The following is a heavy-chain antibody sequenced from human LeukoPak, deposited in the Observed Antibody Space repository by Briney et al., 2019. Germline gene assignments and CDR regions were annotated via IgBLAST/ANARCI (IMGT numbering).Heavy chain of an antibody. CDR2: IYHSGST. J-gene: IGHJ4*02. CDR1: GGSISSSNW. D-gene: IGHD2-15*01. CDR3: AIGVYCSGGSCYALLDY. V-gene: IGHV4-4*02. Sequence: SGTLSLTCAVSGGSISSSNWWSWVRQPPGKGLEWIGEIYHSGSTNYNPSLKSRVTISVDKSKNQFSLKLSSVTAADTAVYYCAIGVYCSGGSCYALLDYWGQGTLVTVSS.